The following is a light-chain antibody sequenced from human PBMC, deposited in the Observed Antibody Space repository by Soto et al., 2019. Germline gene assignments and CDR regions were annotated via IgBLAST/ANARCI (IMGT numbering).Light chain of an antibody. Sequence: QSALTQPASVSGSPGQSITISCTGTSSDVGSYNLVSWYQQHPGKAPKLMIYEGGKRPSGVSNRFSGSKSGNTASLTISGLQAEDEADYYCCSYAGRSTLVFGGGTKVTVL. J-gene: IGLJ2*01. CDR1: SSDVGSYNL. V-gene: IGLV2-23*01. CDR3: CSYAGRSTLV. CDR2: EGG.